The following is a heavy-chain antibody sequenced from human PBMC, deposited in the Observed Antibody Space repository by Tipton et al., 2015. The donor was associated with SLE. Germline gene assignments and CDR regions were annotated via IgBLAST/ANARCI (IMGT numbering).Heavy chain of an antibody. Sequence: TLSLTCTVSGGSITDSTYYWGWIRQPPGKGLEWIGSVYHNGITDYNPSLRSRVTISVDTSKNQFSLELSSVTAADTALYYCARIRDLISSRYPNPVRFDPWGQGTLVTVSS. CDR3: ARIRDLISSRYPNPVRFDP. D-gene: IGHD2-21*02. V-gene: IGHV4-39*01. CDR1: GGSITDSTYY. J-gene: IGHJ5*02. CDR2: VYHNGIT.